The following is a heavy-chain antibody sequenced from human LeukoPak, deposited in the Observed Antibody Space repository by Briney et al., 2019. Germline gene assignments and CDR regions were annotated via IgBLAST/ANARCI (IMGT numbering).Heavy chain of an antibody. CDR1: GFTFSSYA. CDR2: IYSGGST. Sequence: GGSLRLSCAASGFTFSSYAMSWVRQAPGKGLEWVSVIYSGGSTYYADSVKGRFIISRDNSKNTVYPQMNSLRAEDTAVYYCARLQYCSSSSCSDYWGQGTLVTVSS. V-gene: IGHV3-53*01. CDR3: ARLQYCSSSSCSDY. J-gene: IGHJ4*02. D-gene: IGHD2-2*01.